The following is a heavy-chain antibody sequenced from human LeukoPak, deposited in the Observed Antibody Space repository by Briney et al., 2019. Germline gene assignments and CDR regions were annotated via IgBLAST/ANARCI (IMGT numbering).Heavy chain of an antibody. CDR2: INYTGST. CDR3: ARVAGYLPTRWFDP. Sequence: SETLSLTCAVYGGSFSGFYWSWIRHVPGKGLEWIGEINYTGSTSYNPSLKSRVTISVDTSQNQFFLLLTSVTAADTAVYYCARVAGYLPTRWFDPWGQGTHATVSS. V-gene: IGHV4-34*01. CDR1: GGSFSGFY. D-gene: IGHD6-25*01. J-gene: IGHJ5*02.